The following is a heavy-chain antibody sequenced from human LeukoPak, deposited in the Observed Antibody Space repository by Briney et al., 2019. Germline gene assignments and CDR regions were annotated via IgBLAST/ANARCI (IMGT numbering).Heavy chain of an antibody. CDR1: GGTFSSYA. V-gene: IGHV1-69*04. CDR3: AREGDSYERKSAFDY. CDR2: IIPILGIA. D-gene: IGHD5-18*01. J-gene: IGHJ4*02. Sequence: ASVKVSCKASGGTFSSYAISWVRQAPGQGLEWTGRIIPILGIANYAQKFQGRVTITADKSTSTAYMELSSLRSEDTAVYYCAREGDSYERKSAFDYWGQGTLVTVSS.